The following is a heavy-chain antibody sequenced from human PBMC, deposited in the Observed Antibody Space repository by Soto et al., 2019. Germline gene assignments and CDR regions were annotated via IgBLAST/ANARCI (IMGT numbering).Heavy chain of an antibody. V-gene: IGHV1-69*02. D-gene: IGHD1-26*01. J-gene: IGHJ4*02. CDR2: IIPILGIA. CDR1: GGTFSSYT. Sequence: QVQLVQSGAEVKKPGSSVKVSCKASGGTFSSYTISWVRQAPGQGLEWMGRIIPILGIANYAQKFQGRVTITADKSTCTAYMELSSLRSEDTAVYYCARQVGATSPFDYWGQGTLVTVSS. CDR3: ARQVGATSPFDY.